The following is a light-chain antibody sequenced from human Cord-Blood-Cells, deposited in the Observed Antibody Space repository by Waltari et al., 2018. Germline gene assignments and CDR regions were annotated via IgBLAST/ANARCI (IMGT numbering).Light chain of an antibody. J-gene: IGKJ4*01. Sequence: DIDLTHPPATLPLSPGERATLSCRASQSVSSYLAWYQQKPGQAPRLLIYDASNRATGIPARFSGSGSGTDFTLTISSLEPEDFAVYYCQQRSNWPTFGGGTKVEIK. CDR3: QQRSNWPT. V-gene: IGKV3-11*01. CDR2: DAS. CDR1: QSVSSY.